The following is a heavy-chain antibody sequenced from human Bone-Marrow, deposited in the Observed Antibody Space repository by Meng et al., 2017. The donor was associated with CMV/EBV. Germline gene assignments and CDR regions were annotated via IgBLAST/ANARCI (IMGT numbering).Heavy chain of an antibody. Sequence: ASVKVSCKASGYNFIGYHIHWVRQAPGQGLEWMGWINPSSGVTKYAQRFQGRVTMTRDTSMSTAYMELSRLRSDDTAVYYGARIKSAAAVAASFDYWGQGTRVTVSS. V-gene: IGHV1-2*02. CDR1: GYNFIGYH. CDR2: INPSSGVT. CDR3: ARIKSAAAVAASFDY. J-gene: IGHJ4*02. D-gene: IGHD6-19*01.